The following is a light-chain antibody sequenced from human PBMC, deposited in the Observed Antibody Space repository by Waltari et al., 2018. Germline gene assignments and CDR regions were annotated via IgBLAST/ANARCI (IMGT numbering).Light chain of an antibody. J-gene: IGLJ3*02. V-gene: IGLV10-54*01. CDR3: SAWDSSLNAWV. Sequence: QAGLTQPPSVSKGLRQTATLTCTGNSNNVGNEGVAWLQQHQGSPPKLLSYRNNTRPPYIAEGLSASRSGNTASLTITGLQDEDEADYYCSAWDSSLNAWVFGGGTKLTVL. CDR1: SNNVGNEG. CDR2: RNN.